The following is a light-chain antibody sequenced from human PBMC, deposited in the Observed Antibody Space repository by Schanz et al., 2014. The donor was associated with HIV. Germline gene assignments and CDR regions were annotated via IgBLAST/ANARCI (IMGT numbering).Light chain of an antibody. CDR3: QSYDSSLRGVV. V-gene: IGLV1-40*01. CDR2: GNS. J-gene: IGLJ2*01. Sequence: QSVLTQPPSVSGAPGQRVTISCTGSRSNIGAGYAVHWYQQLPGTAPKLLIYGNSNRPSGVPDRISASKSGTSASLAITGLQAEDEADYYCQSYDSSLRGVVFGGGTKVTVL. CDR1: RSNIGAGYA.